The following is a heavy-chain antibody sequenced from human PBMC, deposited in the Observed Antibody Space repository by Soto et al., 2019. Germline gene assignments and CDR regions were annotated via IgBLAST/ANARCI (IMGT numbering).Heavy chain of an antibody. J-gene: IGHJ4*02. Sequence: ASVKVSCKASGYTLTRSGISWVRQATGQGLEWMGWMNPNSGNTGYAQKFQGRVTMTRNTSISTAYMELSSLRSEDTAVYYCAREKYGGYFDYWGQGTLVTVSS. CDR3: AREKYGGYFDY. V-gene: IGHV1-8*01. CDR1: GYTLTRSG. D-gene: IGHD2-15*01. CDR2: MNPNSGNT.